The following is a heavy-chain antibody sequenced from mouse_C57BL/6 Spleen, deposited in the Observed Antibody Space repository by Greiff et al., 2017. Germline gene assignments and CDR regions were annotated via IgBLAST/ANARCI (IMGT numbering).Heavy chain of an antibody. D-gene: IGHD6-1*01. CDR1: GYTFTDYT. J-gene: IGHJ4*01. V-gene: IGHV1-78*01. CDR3: AREGVASYYYAMGY. CDR2: IYPRDGST. Sequence: QVQLQQSDAELVKPGASVKISCKASGYTFTDYTIHWMKQRPGQGLEWIGYIYPRDGSTKYNEKFKGKATLTADKSSSTAYMQLNSLTSEDSAVDFCAREGVASYYYAMGYWGQGTSVTVSS.